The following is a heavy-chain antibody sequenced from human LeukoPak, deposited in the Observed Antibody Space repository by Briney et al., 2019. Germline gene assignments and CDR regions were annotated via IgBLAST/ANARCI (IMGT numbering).Heavy chain of an antibody. CDR2: ISYDGSNK. CDR1: GFTFSSYG. D-gene: IGHD6-19*01. Sequence: GRSLRLSCAASGFTFSSYGMHWVRQAPGKGLEWVAVISYDGSNKYYADSVKGRFTISRDNSKNTLYLQMNSLRAEDTAVYYCAKDPNPSLYSSGWHQPLDYWGQGTLVTVSS. CDR3: AKDPNPSLYSSGWHQPLDY. J-gene: IGHJ4*02. V-gene: IGHV3-30*18.